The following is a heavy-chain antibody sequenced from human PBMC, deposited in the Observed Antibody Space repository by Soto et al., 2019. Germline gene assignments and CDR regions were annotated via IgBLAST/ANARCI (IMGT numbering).Heavy chain of an antibody. Sequence: VAVIWYDGSNKYYADSVKGRFTISRDNSKNTLYLQMNSLRAEDTAVYYCASSGYSNKLDYWGQGTLVTVSS. V-gene: IGHV3-33*01. D-gene: IGHD6-13*01. CDR2: IWYDGSNK. J-gene: IGHJ4*02. CDR3: ASSGYSNKLDY.